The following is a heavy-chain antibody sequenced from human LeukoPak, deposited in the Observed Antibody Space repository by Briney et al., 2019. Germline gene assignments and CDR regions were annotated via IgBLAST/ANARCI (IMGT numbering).Heavy chain of an antibody. D-gene: IGHD1-26*01. CDR3: ARGYSGTYRFGY. J-gene: IGHJ4*02. CDR1: GFTFSSYW. CDR2: IDTDGSST. Sequence: GGSLRLSCAASGFTFSSYWMHWVRQAPGKGLVWVSRIDTDGSSTSDADSVKGRFTISRDNAKNTLYLQMSSLRAEDTAVYYCARGYSGTYRFGYWGQGTLVTVSS. V-gene: IGHV3-74*01.